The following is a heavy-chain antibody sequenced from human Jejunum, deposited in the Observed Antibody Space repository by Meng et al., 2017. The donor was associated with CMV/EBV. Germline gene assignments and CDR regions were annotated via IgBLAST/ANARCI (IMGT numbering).Heavy chain of an antibody. CDR1: GASISRNY. Sequence: GASISRNYWGWIRQPPGKGLEWIGYIYYSGSTSYNPSLKSRVTMSVDTSKNQFSLRLSSVTAADTAVYYCAGVLGPVAAPSRFDPWGPGTLVTVSS. CDR3: AGVLGPVAAPSRFDP. J-gene: IGHJ5*02. D-gene: IGHD6-25*01. V-gene: IGHV4-59*01. CDR2: IYYSGST.